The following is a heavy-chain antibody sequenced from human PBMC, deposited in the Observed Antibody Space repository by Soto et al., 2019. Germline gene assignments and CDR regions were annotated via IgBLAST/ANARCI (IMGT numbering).Heavy chain of an antibody. CDR3: AREMIPMIMGGMSAMDV. CDR2: ISYDGSNK. CDR1: KFTFRTYV. V-gene: IGHV3-30*04. D-gene: IGHD3-22*01. J-gene: IGHJ6*02. Sequence: QVQLVESGGGVVQPERSQRLSCAASKFTFRTYVMHWVRQAPGKGLEWVALISYDGSNKYYADSVKGRFTISRDNAKNTMDVQMNSLRPEDTAVYYCAREMIPMIMGGMSAMDVCGQGTTVTVSS.